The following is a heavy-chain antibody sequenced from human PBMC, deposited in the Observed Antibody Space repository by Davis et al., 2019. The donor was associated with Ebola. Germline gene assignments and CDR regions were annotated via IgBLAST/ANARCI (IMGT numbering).Heavy chain of an antibody. CDR3: AKGPYYYGSGSYNMDV. J-gene: IGHJ6*02. CDR2: IYDQST. CDR1: GFTVSSNH. V-gene: IGHV3-66*02. Sequence: GESLKISCTASGFTVSSNHMSWLRQAPGKGLEWVSVIYDQSTAYADAVRGRFIISRDNSKNTLYLQMNSLRAEDTAVYYCAKGPYYYGSGSYNMDVWGQGTTVTVSS. D-gene: IGHD3-10*01.